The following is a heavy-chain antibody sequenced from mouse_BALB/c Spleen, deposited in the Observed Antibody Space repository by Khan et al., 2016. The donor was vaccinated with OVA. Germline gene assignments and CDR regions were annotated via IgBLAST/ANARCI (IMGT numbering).Heavy chain of an antibody. J-gene: IGHJ2*01. CDR3: ARNGDYCGGVMDY. V-gene: IGHV5-9-3*01. D-gene: IGHD2-1*01. CDR2: ISSGGSYT. Sequence: EVELVESGGGLVKPGGSLKLSCAASGFSFRSYVMSWVRQTPEKRLEWVATISSGGSYTYYPDSVRGRFTISRDNAKNTLYLQMSSLRSEDSAMSHCARNGDYCGGVMDYWGRGTTLTVSS. CDR1: GFSFRSYV.